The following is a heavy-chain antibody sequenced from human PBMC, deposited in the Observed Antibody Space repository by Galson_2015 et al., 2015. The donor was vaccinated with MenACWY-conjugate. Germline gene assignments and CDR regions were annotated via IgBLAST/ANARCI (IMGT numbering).Heavy chain of an antibody. CDR1: VFTLIRYA. CDR3: TKDMGALGGSDY. CDR2: ISRCGGST. V-gene: IGHV3-23*01. Sequence: FLRLSGAASVFTLIRYAMIWVRQAPGQGLEWVSTISRCGGSTYCADSVKSRFIISRDNSKNTLYLQMNSLRAEDTAVYYCTKDMGALGGSDYWGQGTLVTVSS. D-gene: IGHD1-26*01. J-gene: IGHJ4*02.